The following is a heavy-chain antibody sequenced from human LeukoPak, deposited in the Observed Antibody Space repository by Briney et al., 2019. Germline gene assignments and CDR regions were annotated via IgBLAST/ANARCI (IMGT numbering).Heavy chain of an antibody. CDR1: GYSFTSYW. CDR3: ARLKFYDSSGYYYYFDY. D-gene: IGHD3-22*01. J-gene: IGHJ4*02. CDR2: IYPGDSDT. Sequence: GESLKISCKGSGYSFTSYWIGWVRQMPGKGLEWMGIIYPGDSDTRYSPSFQGQVTISADKSISTAYLQWSSLKASDTAMYHCARLKFYDSSGYYYYFDYWGQGTLVTVSS. V-gene: IGHV5-51*01.